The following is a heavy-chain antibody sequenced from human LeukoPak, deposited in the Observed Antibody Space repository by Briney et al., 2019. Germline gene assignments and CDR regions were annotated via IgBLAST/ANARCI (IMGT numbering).Heavy chain of an antibody. D-gene: IGHD3-22*01. CDR1: GFTVSNNY. CDR2: ISGSGGST. V-gene: IGHV3-23*01. J-gene: IGHJ3*02. CDR3: AKYRITMIVVGGAFDI. Sequence: PGGSLRLSCAASGFTVSNNYMAWVRQAPGKGLEWVSAISGSGGSTYYADSVKGRFTISRDNSKNTLYLQMNSLRAEDTAVYYCAKYRITMIVVGGAFDIWGQGTMVTVSS.